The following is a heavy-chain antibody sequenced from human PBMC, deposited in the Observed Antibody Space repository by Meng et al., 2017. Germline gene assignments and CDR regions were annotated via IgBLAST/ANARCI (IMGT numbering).Heavy chain of an antibody. CDR2: AYYRSKWYH. Sequence: QITPQPSGPGLVKPSQTLSLICAISGDSVSSNSAAWNWIRQSPSRGLEWLGRAYYRSKWYHDYAESVKSRISIDPDTSKNQFSLQLRSVTPEDSAVYYCARGSYSFDSWGQRTLVTVSS. J-gene: IGHJ4*02. D-gene: IGHD1-26*01. V-gene: IGHV6-1*01. CDR3: ARGSYSFDS. CDR1: GDSVSSNSAA.